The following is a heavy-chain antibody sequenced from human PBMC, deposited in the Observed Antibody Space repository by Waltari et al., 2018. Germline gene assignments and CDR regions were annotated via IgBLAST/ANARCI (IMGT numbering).Heavy chain of an antibody. J-gene: IGHJ2*01. Sequence: EVHLADSGGGLVQPGGSLRLSCPASGFTYSMYWMHWVRKAPGKGLVGASGSKRNGNSKSYAGYVKGRFNISKDSAKNTVNLQMNSLRAENTAIYYCARVARRTTVTTGWWYFDLWGRGTLVTVSS. CDR3: ARVARRTTVTTGWWYFDL. V-gene: IGHV3-74*01. D-gene: IGHD4-17*01. CDR1: GFTYSMYW. CDR2: SKRNGNSK.